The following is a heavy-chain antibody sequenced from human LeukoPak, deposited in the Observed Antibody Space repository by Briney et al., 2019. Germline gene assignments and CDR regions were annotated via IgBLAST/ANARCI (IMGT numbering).Heavy chain of an antibody. J-gene: IGHJ6*03. V-gene: IGHV1-69*06. CDR1: GGTFSSYA. Sequence: GASVKVSCKASGGTFSSYAISWVRQAPGQGLEWMGGIIPIFGTANYAQKFQGRVTVTADKSTSTAYMELSSLRSEDTAVYYCARPTTQSYYYYMDVWGKGTTVTVSS. CDR3: ARPTTQSYYYYMDV. D-gene: IGHD1-26*01. CDR2: IIPIFGTA.